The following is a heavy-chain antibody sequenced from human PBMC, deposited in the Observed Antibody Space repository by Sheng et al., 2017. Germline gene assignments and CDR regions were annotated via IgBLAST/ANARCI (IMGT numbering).Heavy chain of an antibody. CDR1: GFTFSSYG. CDR2: IRYDGSNK. J-gene: IGHJ4*02. V-gene: IGHV3-30*02. D-gene: IGHD3-10*01. CDR3: AKVYYGSGSYYNEKEDY. Sequence: QVQLVESGGGVVQPGGSLRLSCAASGFTFSSYGMHWVRQAPGKGLEWVAFIRYDGSNKYYADSVKGRFTISRDNSKNTLYLQMNSLRAEDTAVYYCAKVYYGSGSYYNEKEDYWGQGTLVTGLL.